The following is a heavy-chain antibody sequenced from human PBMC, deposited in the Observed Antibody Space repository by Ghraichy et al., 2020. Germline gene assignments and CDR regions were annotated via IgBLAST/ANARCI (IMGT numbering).Heavy chain of an antibody. CDR2: INHSGST. CDR3: ARGYFDWLLSSGYEGLYFDY. CDR1: GGSFSGYY. D-gene: IGHD3-9*01. V-gene: IGHV4-34*01. Sequence: SQTLSLTCAVYGGSFSGYYWSWIRQPPGKGLEWIGEINHSGSTNYNPSLKSRVTISVDTSKNQFSLKLSSVTAADTAVYYCARGYFDWLLSSGYEGLYFDYWGQGTLVTVSS. J-gene: IGHJ4*02.